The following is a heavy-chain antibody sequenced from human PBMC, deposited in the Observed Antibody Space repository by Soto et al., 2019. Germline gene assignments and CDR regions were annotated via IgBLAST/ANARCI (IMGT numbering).Heavy chain of an antibody. V-gene: IGHV3-23*01. CDR1: GLTFSSYA. J-gene: IGHJ4*02. CDR3: AKGGIVTPMRRVGGYFDC. D-gene: IGHD5-18*01. Sequence: PGGSLRLSCAASGLTFSSYAMSWVRQAPGKGLEWVSAISGSGGSTYYADSVKGRFTISRDNSKNTLYLQMNSLRAEDTAVYYCAKGGIVTPMRRVGGYFDCWGQGTLVTVSS. CDR2: ISGSGGST.